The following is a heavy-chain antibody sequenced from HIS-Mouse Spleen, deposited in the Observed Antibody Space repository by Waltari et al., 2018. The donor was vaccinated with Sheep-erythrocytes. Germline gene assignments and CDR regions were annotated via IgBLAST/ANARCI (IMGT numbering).Heavy chain of an antibody. CDR3: ARSRGLTYFDL. CDR1: GGSISSSSYY. D-gene: IGHD3-10*01. CDR2: IYYSGGT. Sequence: QLQLQESGPGLVKPSETLSLTCTVSGGSISSSSYYWGWIRQPPGKGLEWIGSIYYSGGTYYTPSLKSLVTISVDTSKIQCSLKLSSVTAADTAVYYCARSRGLTYFDLWGRGTLVTVSS. J-gene: IGHJ2*01. V-gene: IGHV4-39*01.